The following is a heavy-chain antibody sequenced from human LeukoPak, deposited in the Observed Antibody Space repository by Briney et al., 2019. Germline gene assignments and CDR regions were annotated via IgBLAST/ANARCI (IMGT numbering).Heavy chain of an antibody. V-gene: IGHV3-30*02. CDR2: ISFDGSAK. CDR3: AKDRVTAAGYYFDY. Sequence: PGGSLRLSCAASRFTFSISGMHWVRQAPGKGLEWVSVISFDGSAKYYADSVKGRFTISRDNSKNTLYLQMTSLRAEDTAVYYCAKDRVTAAGYYFDYWGQGTLVTVSS. D-gene: IGHD6-13*01. J-gene: IGHJ4*02. CDR1: RFTFSISG.